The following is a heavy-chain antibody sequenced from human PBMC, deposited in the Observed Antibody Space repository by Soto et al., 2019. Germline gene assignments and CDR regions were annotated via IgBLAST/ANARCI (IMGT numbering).Heavy chain of an antibody. CDR2: ISSSGDII. Sequence: GGSLRLSCAASGFTFSDHYISWIRQAPWKGLEWVSYISSSGDIIYYADSVKGRFTISRDNAKNSLYLQMNSLRAEDTAVYYCAGDLGYYDSTGYFDYWGQVTLVTVCS. J-gene: IGHJ4*02. CDR1: GFTFSDHY. V-gene: IGHV3-11*01. D-gene: IGHD3-22*01. CDR3: AGDLGYYDSTGYFDY.